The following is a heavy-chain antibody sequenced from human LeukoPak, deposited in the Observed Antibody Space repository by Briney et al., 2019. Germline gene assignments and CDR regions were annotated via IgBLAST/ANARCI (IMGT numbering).Heavy chain of an antibody. J-gene: IGHJ6*03. CDR3: ARAQRYCSSTSCLFYYYYYYMDV. Sequence: ASVKVSCKASGYTFTSYAMHWVRQAPGQRLEWMGWINAGNGNTKYSQKFQGRVTMTRDTSISTAYMELSRLRSDDTAVYYCARAQRYCSSTSCLFYYYYYYMDVWGKGTTVTVSS. V-gene: IGHV1-3*01. CDR1: GYTFTSYA. CDR2: INAGNGNT. D-gene: IGHD2-2*01.